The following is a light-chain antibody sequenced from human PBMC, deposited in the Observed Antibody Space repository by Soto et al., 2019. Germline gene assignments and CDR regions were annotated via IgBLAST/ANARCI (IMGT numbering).Light chain of an antibody. Sequence: EIVLTQSPGTLSLSPGERATLSCRASQSVSSSYLAWYQQKPGQAPRLLIYGATSSATGTPDRFSGSGSGTDFTLTISRLEPEDFAVYYCQQYGSSPRFGQGTRLEIK. CDR1: QSVSSSY. J-gene: IGKJ5*01. V-gene: IGKV3-20*01. CDR2: GAT. CDR3: QQYGSSPR.